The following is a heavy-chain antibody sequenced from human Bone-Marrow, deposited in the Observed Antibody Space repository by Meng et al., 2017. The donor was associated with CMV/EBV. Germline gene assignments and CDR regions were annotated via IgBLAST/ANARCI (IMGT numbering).Heavy chain of an antibody. CDR2: ISSSSSTI. D-gene: IGHD2-2*01. CDR1: GFTFSSYS. Sequence: GECLKISCAASGFTFSSYSMNCVRQAPGKGLEWVSYISSSSSTIHYADSVKGRFTISRDNAKNSLYLQMNSPRAEDTAVYYCAGEDIIVVPAAIRHYYYYGMDVWGQGTTVTVSS. J-gene: IGHJ6*02. V-gene: IGHV3-48*04. CDR3: AGEDIIVVPAAIRHYYYYGMDV.